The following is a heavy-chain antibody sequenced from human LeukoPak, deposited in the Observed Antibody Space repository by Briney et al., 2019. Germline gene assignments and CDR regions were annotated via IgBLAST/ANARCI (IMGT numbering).Heavy chain of an antibody. CDR3: VGDYGSGTYRFDY. Sequence: PSETLSLTCAVSGASINSGDYAWSWIRQPPGKGLEWIGYIYHTESTTYNPSLKSRVTISLDRSKNQFSLKLSSVTAADTAVYYCVGDYGSGTYRFDYWGQGTLVTVSS. V-gene: IGHV4-30-2*01. CDR2: IYHTEST. CDR1: GASINSGDYA. D-gene: IGHD3-10*01. J-gene: IGHJ4*02.